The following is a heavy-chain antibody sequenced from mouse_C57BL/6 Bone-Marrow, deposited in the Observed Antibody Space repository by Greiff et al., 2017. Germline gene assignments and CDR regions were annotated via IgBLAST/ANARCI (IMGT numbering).Heavy chain of an antibody. CDR2: IYPRSGNT. Sequence: VQLQQSGAELARPGASVKLSCKASGYTFTSYGISWVKQRTGQGLEWIGEIYPRSGNTYYNEKFKGKATLTADKSSSTAYMELRSLTSEDSAVYFCARFAYYSNDLYYAMDYWGQGTSVTVSS. CDR3: ARFAYYSNDLYYAMDY. J-gene: IGHJ4*01. CDR1: GYTFTSYG. V-gene: IGHV1-81*01. D-gene: IGHD2-5*01.